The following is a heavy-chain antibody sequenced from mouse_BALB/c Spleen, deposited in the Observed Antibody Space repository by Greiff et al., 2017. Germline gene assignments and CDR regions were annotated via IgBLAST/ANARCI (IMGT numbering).Heavy chain of an antibody. J-gene: IGHJ3*01. CDR1: GFTFSSFG. CDR2: ISSGSSTI. CDR3: AREGYYGNYVGFAY. V-gene: IGHV5-17*02. D-gene: IGHD2-1*01. Sequence: EVNLVESGGGLVQPGGSRKLSCAASGFTFSSFGMHWVRQAPEKGLEWVAYISSGSSTIYYADTVKGRFTISRDNPKNTLFLQMTSLRSEDTAMYYCAREGYYGNYVGFAYWGQGTLVTVSA.